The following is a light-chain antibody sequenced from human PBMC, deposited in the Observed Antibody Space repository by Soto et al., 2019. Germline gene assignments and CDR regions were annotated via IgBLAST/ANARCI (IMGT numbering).Light chain of an antibody. Sequence: QSALTQPASVSGSPGQSITISCTGSSSDVGPYNLVSWYQHHPGKAPKLMISEVVKRPSGVSNRFSGSKSGHTASLTISGLQAEDEADYYCCSYAGSSMFVFGGGTQLTVL. J-gene: IGLJ2*01. CDR2: EVV. V-gene: IGLV2-23*02. CDR1: SSDVGPYNL. CDR3: CSYAGSSMFV.